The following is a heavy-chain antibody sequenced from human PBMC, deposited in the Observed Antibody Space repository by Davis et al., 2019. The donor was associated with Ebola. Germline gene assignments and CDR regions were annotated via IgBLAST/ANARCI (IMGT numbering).Heavy chain of an antibody. CDR2: IRSKRYDGTT. V-gene: IGHV3-71*01. D-gene: IGHD6-19*01. J-gene: IGHJ3*02. CDR3: ARDRESSGGWYPHRSDAFDI. Sequence: PGGSLRLSCAASGFTFSSYSMNWVRQAPGKGLEWVGFIRSKRYDGTTQYAASVKGRFTISRDDSKSIAYLQINSLRVEDTAVYYCARDRESSGGWYPHRSDAFDIWGQGTMVTVSS. CDR1: GFTFSSYS.